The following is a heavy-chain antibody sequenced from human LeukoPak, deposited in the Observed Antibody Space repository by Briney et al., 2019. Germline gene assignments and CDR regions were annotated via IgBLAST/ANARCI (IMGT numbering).Heavy chain of an antibody. Sequence: GGSLRLSCAASGFTFSSYGMHWVRQAPGKGLEWVAVISYDGSNKYYADSVKGRFTISRDNSKNTLYLQMNSLRAEDTAVYYCARGGIYYDSSGLDYWGQGTLVTVSS. CDR3: ARGGIYYDSSGLDY. V-gene: IGHV3-30*03. CDR2: ISYDGSNK. D-gene: IGHD3-22*01. J-gene: IGHJ4*02. CDR1: GFTFSSYG.